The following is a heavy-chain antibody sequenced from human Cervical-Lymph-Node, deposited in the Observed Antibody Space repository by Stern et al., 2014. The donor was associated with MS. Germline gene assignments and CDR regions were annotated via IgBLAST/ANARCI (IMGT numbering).Heavy chain of an antibody. CDR1: GYMFTTYR. CDR2: INPDGGGT. CDR3: TIPNPAFEY. D-gene: IGHD2-21*01. J-gene: IGHJ4*02. Sequence: QMQLVQSGAEVREPGASVTLSCKTSGYMFTTYRVHWVRQAPGQGLEWVGLINPDGGGTSYARKFQGRVTLTRDTSTSTVYMALSSLESDDTGVFYCTIPNPAFEYWGQGTPVTVSS. V-gene: IGHV1-46*01.